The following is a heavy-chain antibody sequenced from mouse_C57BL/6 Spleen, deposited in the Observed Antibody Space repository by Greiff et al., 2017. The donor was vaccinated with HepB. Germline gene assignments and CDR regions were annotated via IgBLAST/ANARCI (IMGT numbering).Heavy chain of an antibody. CDR1: GYAFSSSW. Sequence: VKLQESGPELVKPGASVKISCKASGYAFSSSWMNWVKQRPGKGLEWIGRIYPGDGDTNYNGKFKGKATLTADKSSSTAYMQLSSLTSEDSAVYFCAHAYWYFDVWGTGTTVTVSS. V-gene: IGHV1-82*01. CDR2: IYPGDGDT. J-gene: IGHJ1*03. CDR3: AHAYWYFDV.